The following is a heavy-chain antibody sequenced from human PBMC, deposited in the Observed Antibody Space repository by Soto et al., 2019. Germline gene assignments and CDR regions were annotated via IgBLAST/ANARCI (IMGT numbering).Heavy chain of an antibody. CDR2: INPGNGNT. Sequence: ASVKVSCKASGYTFPRYAMNWVRQAPGQSPEWMGWINPGNGNTKYSQRFQGRVTITRDTSAGTAYMELSSLTSEDTAVYYCARRGALTSYYYGYYFGYWGEGTLFPFAS. V-gene: IGHV1-3*01. CDR3: ARRGALTSYYYGYYFGY. CDR1: GYTFPRYA. J-gene: IGHJ4*02. D-gene: IGHD3-9*01.